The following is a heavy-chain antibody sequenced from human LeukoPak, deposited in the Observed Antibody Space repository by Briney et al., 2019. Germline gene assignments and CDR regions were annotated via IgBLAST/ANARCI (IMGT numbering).Heavy chain of an antibody. CDR2: IWYDGSNK. Sequence: GGSLRLSCAASGFTFSSYGMHWVRQAPGKGLEWVAVIWYDGSNKYYVDPVKGRFTISRDNSKNTLYLQMNSLRAEDTAVYYCAKDWENAFDYWGQGTLVTVSS. J-gene: IGHJ4*02. V-gene: IGHV3-33*06. CDR3: AKDWENAFDY. D-gene: IGHD1-26*01. CDR1: GFTFSSYG.